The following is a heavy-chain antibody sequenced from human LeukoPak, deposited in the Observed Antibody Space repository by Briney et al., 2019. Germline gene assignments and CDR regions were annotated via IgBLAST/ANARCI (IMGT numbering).Heavy chain of an antibody. J-gene: IGHJ4*02. Sequence: SETLSLTCTVSGASVSSGSYYWTWIRQPAGKGLEWIGRIYTSGTTYYNPSLTGRVFISLDTSKNQFSLKLASLTAADTAVYYCARETLGPDFSTGLHTKAYFDYWGQGSLVTVSS. D-gene: IGHD3/OR15-3a*01. CDR2: IYTSGTT. CDR1: GASVSSGSYY. V-gene: IGHV4-61*02. CDR3: ARETLGPDFSTGLHTKAYFDY.